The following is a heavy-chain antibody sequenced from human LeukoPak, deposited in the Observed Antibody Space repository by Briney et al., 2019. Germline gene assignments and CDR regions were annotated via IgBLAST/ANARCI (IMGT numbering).Heavy chain of an antibody. Sequence: ASVKVSCKASGYTFTGYYMHWVRQAPGQGLEWMGRINSNSGGTDYAQKFQGRVTMTRDTSISTAYVELSRLRSDDTAVYYCARDRSGYSYGEPLDYWGQGTLVTVSS. D-gene: IGHD5-18*01. J-gene: IGHJ4*02. CDR2: INSNSGGT. CDR3: ARDRSGYSYGEPLDY. CDR1: GYTFTGYY. V-gene: IGHV1-2*06.